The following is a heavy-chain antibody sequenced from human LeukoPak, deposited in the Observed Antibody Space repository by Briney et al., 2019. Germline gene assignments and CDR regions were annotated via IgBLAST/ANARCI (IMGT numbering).Heavy chain of an antibody. CDR1: GCTFTGYY. CDR3: ARDWDYYDSSGYYSDAFDI. D-gene: IGHD3-22*01. V-gene: IGHV1-2*06. Sequence: ASVKVSCKASGCTFTGYYMHWVRQAPGQGLEWMGRINPNSGGTNYAQKFQGRVTMTRDTSISTAYMELSRLRSDDTAVYYCARDWDYYDSSGYYSDAFDIWAKGQWSPSLQ. CDR2: INPNSGGT. J-gene: IGHJ3*02.